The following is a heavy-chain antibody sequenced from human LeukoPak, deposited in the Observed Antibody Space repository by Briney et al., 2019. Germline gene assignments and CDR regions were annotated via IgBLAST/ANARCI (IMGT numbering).Heavy chain of an antibody. CDR3: ARHSQVGALTNYFDY. V-gene: IGHV4-39*01. Sequence: KPSETLSLTCTVSGGSISSSSYYWGWIRQPPGKGLEWIGSIYYSGSTYYNPSLKSRVTISVDTSKNQFSLKLSSVTAADTAVYYCARHSQVGALTNYFDYWGQGTLVTVSS. J-gene: IGHJ4*02. CDR2: IYYSGST. CDR1: GGSISSSSYY. D-gene: IGHD1-26*01.